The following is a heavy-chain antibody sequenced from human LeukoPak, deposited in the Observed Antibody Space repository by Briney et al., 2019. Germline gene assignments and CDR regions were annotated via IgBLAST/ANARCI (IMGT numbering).Heavy chain of an antibody. J-gene: IGHJ4*02. CDR3: AKSTNSCSGGSCYSGFDY. D-gene: IGHD2-15*01. Sequence: GGSLRLSCAASGFTFSSYAMSWVRQAPGKGPEWVSTFSGSGGSTYYADSVKGRFTISRDNSRNTLYLQMNSLRAEDTAIYYCAKSTNSCSGGSCYSGFDYWGQGTLVTASS. CDR1: GFTFSSYA. CDR2: FSGSGGST. V-gene: IGHV3-23*01.